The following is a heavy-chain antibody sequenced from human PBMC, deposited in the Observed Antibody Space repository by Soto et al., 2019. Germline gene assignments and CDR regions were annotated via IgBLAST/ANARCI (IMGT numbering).Heavy chain of an antibody. V-gene: IGHV1-69*13. D-gene: IGHD5-18*01. CDR1: GGTFSSYA. CDR2: IIPIFGTA. J-gene: IGHJ6*02. CDR3: ARDFAQRDTAMVTGGHYYGMDV. Sequence: ASVKVSCKASGGTFSSYAISWVRQAPGQGLEWMGGIIPIFGTANYAQKFQGRVTITADESTSTAYMELSSLRSEDTAVYYCARDFAQRDTAMVTGGHYYGMDVWGQGTTVNVSS.